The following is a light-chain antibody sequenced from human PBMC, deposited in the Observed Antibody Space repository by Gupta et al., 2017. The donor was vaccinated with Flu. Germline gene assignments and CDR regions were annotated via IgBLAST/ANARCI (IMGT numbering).Light chain of an antibody. Sequence: QSVLIQPPSASGTPGQRVIISCSGGYSNIESKAVNWYQHLPGTAPTLLIYSSNQRPSGVPDRFSGSKSGNSASLAIRGLKSEDAAEYYCKEWDDGLSSVLFGGGTKLTVL. J-gene: IGLJ3*02. V-gene: IGLV1-44*01. CDR2: SSN. CDR1: YSNIESKA. CDR3: KEWDDGLSSVL.